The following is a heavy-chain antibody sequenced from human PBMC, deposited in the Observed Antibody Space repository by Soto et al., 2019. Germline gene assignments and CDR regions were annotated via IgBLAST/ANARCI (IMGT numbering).Heavy chain of an antibody. CDR1: GFTFSSYA. V-gene: IGHV3-23*01. Sequence: GGSLRLSCAASGFTFSSYAMSWVRQAPGKGLEWVSAISGSGGSTYYADSVKGRFTISRDNSKNTLYLQMNSLRAEDTAVYYCAKDGEAIFGVVIGLDYFDYWGQGTLVTVSS. D-gene: IGHD3-3*01. CDR2: ISGSGGST. CDR3: AKDGEAIFGVVIGLDYFDY. J-gene: IGHJ4*02.